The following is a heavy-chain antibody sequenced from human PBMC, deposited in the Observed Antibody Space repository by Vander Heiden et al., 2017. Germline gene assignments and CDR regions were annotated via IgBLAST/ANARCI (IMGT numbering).Heavy chain of an antibody. Sequence: EVQLVESGGGLVQPGRSLRLSCAASGFTFDDYAMHWVRQAPGEGLEGVSGISWNSGSIGYADSVKGRFTIARDNAKNYLYLQMNSLRAEDTALYYCAKEYYYGSGSYYKSSYFDYWGQGTLVTVSS. CDR1: GFTFDDYA. J-gene: IGHJ4*02. V-gene: IGHV3-9*01. CDR3: AKEYYYGSGSYYKSSYFDY. CDR2: ISWNSGSI. D-gene: IGHD3-10*01.